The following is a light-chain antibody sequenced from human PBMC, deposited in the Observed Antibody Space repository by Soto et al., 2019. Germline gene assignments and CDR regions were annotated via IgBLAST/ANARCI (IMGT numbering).Light chain of an antibody. V-gene: IGKV3-20*01. Sequence: EIVLTQSPGTLSLSPGERATLSCRASQSVSSSYLAGYQQKPGQAPRLLIYGASSRATGIPDRFSGSVSGTDFTLTISRLEPEEFAMYYCQQDGSSPPLTFGQGTRLESK. CDR3: QQDGSSPPLT. CDR1: QSVSSSY. J-gene: IGKJ5*01. CDR2: GAS.